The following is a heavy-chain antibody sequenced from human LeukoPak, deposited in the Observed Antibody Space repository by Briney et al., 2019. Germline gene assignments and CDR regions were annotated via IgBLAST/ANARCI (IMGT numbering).Heavy chain of an antibody. CDR1: GGTFSSYA. V-gene: IGHV1-69*13. D-gene: IGHD3-10*01. CDR3: ARDLWGMVRGVAN. Sequence: SVKVSCKASGGTFSSYAISWVRQAPGQGLEWMGGIIPIFGTANYAQKFQGRVTITADESTSTAYMEQSSLRSEDTAVYYCARDLWGMVRGVANWGQGTLVTVSS. CDR2: IIPIFGTA. J-gene: IGHJ4*02.